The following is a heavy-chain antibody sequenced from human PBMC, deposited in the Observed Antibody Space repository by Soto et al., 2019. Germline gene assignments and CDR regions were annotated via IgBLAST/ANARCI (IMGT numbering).Heavy chain of an antibody. CDR1: GGTFSSYA. J-gene: IGHJ6*02. Sequence: AASVKVSCKVSGGTFSSYAISWVRQAPGQGLEWLGEITSIFGAAMYAQKFQGRVTIIADEPATTAYMELSSLTSEDTAVYYCARGGKERFRGSGMDVWGQGTTVTVSS. V-gene: IGHV1-69*13. CDR3: ARGGKERFRGSGMDV. D-gene: IGHD1-1*01. CDR2: ITSIFGAA.